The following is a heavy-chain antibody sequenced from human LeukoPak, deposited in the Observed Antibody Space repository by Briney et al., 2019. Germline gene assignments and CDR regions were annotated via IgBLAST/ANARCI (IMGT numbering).Heavy chain of an antibody. V-gene: IGHV1-2*02. J-gene: IGHJ3*02. CDR1: GYTFTGNY. Sequence: ASVKVSCKASGYTFTGNYMHWVRQAPGQGLEWMGWISPDSGGTNCAQKFQGRVTMTRDTSSSTAYMELSRLRSEDTAVYYCARGRGHYDSSDYYYEGDGFDIWGQGTMVTVSS. CDR2: ISPDSGGT. D-gene: IGHD3-22*01. CDR3: ARGRGHYDSSDYYYEGDGFDI.